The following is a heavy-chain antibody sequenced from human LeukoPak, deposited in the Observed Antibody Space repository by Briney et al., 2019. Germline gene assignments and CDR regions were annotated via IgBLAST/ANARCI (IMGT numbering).Heavy chain of an antibody. J-gene: IGHJ4*02. D-gene: IGHD3-10*01. CDR2: VSPYNGNT. CDR3: ARNGRVRRVVKDLFEY. CDR1: GYTFTDYD. Sequence: GASVTVSCKTSGYTFTDYDITWVRQAPGQGLEWMGRVSPYNGNTYYSQRFQGRVTISKDTSTGTAYMDLRNMRDDDTAMYYCARNGRVRRVVKDLFEYWGQGTLVAVSS. V-gene: IGHV1-18*01.